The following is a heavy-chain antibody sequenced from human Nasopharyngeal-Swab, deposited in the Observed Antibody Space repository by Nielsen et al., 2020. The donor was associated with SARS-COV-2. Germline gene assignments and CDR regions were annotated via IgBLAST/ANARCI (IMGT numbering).Heavy chain of an antibody. J-gene: IGHJ5*01. CDR2: INHSGST. V-gene: IGHV4-34*01. Sequence: PGKGLEWIGEINHSGSTNYNPSLKSRVTISVDTSKNQFSLKLSSVTAADTAVYYCARGGDFWSGYYRNWFDSWGQGTLVTVSS. CDR3: ARGGDFWSGYYRNWFDS. D-gene: IGHD3-3*01.